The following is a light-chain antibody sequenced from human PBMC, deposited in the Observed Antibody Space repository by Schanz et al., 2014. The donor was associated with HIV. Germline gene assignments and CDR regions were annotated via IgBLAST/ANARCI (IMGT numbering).Light chain of an antibody. CDR2: EVT. CDR3: SSYSGHNNLGI. CDR1: SGDVGSYKF. Sequence: QSALTQPPSASGSPGQSVTISCTGTSGDVGSYKFVSWYQQHPGKAPKLLIYEVTKRPSGISNRFSGSKSGNTASLTISGLQAEDEAEYYCSSYSGHNNLGIFGGGTKLTVL. J-gene: IGLJ2*01. V-gene: IGLV2-8*01.